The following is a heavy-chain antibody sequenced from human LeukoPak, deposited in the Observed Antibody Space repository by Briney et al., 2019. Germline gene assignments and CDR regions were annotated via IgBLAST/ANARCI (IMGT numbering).Heavy chain of an antibody. V-gene: IGHV3-48*04. D-gene: IGHD6-13*01. Sequence: PGESLRLSCATSGFTFSSSTFGSYTMNWVRQAPGKGLEWVSYISSSGSMTHHADSVKGRFTISRDNAKNSLYLQMNSLRAEDTAVYYCARDLTIAAAGNRRYFQHWGQGTLVTVSS. CDR3: ARDLTIAAAGNRRYFQH. CDR2: ISSSGSMT. J-gene: IGHJ1*01. CDR1: GFTFSSSTFGSYT.